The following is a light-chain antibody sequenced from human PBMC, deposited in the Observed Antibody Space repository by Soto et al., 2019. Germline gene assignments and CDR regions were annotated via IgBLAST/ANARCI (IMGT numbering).Light chain of an antibody. CDR1: QSISGK. CDR3: QQSYSRVT. CDR2: AAS. J-gene: IGKJ1*01. Sequence: DSQVSQSPSSLSASVGDTVTITCRTSQSISGKLSWYQQIPGKAPKLLIYAASRVQSGVPSRFSASGSGTEFTLTISSLHPDDFASYYCQQSYSRVTFGQGTKVDIK. V-gene: IGKV1-39*01.